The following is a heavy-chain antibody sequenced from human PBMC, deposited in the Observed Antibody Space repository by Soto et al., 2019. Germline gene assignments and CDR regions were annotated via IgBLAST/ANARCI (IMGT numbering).Heavy chain of an antibody. V-gene: IGHV1-18*01. CDR2: ISAYNGNT. D-gene: IGHD2-15*01. CDR1: GYTFTSYG. CDR3: ARDGYCSGGSCFNGKWFDP. J-gene: IGHJ5*02. Sequence: ASVKVSCEACGYTFTSYGISWVRQAPGQGLEWMGWISAYNGNTNYAQKLQGRVTMTTDTSTSTAYMELRSLRSDDTAVYYCARDGYCSGGSCFNGKWFDPWGQGTLVTVSS.